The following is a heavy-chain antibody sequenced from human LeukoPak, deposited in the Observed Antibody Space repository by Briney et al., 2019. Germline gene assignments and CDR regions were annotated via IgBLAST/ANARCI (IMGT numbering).Heavy chain of an antibody. Sequence: PGGSLRLSCAAAGFTFSDHYMEWVRQAPGKGLEWVCRSRDKANGYSTEYAASVKGRFTVSRDDSRKSLYLQMNSLRTEDTAMYYCTASITVAGVFDYWGQGILVTVSS. J-gene: IGHJ4*02. D-gene: IGHD6-19*01. V-gene: IGHV3-72*01. CDR3: TASITVAGVFDY. CDR1: GFTFSDHY. CDR2: SRDKANGYST.